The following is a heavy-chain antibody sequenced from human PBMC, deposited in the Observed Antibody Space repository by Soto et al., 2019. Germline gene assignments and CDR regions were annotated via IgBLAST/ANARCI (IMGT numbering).Heavy chain of an antibody. V-gene: IGHV3-53*01. CDR3: AKWFPIKRNGSGSYPISPFDY. CDR2: ITREQHI. CDR1: GFTVSSNY. D-gene: IGHD3-10*01. J-gene: IGHJ4*02. Sequence: PGGSLRLSCAASGFTVSSNYMSWVRQAPGKGLEWVSGITREQHIFYGDSVKGRFTISRDNSKNTLYLQMNSLRAEDTAVYYCAKWFPIKRNGSGSYPISPFDYWGQGTLVTVSS.